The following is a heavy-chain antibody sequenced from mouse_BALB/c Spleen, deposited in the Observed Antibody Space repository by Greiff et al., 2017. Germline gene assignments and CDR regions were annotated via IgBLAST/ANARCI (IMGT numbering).Heavy chain of an antibody. CDR1: GFAFSSYD. CDR2: ISSGGGST. CDR3: ARHELVITYYFDY. D-gene: IGHD2-4*01. Sequence: DVMLVESGGGLVKPGGSLKLSCAASGFAFSSYDMSWVRQTPEKRLEWVAYISSGGGSTYYPDTVKGRFTISRDNAKNTLYLQMSSLKSEDTAMYYCARHELVITYYFDYWGQGTTLTVSS. J-gene: IGHJ2*01. V-gene: IGHV5-12-1*01.